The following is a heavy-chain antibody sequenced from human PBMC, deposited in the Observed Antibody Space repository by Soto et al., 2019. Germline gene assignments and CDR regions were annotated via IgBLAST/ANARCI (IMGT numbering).Heavy chain of an antibody. J-gene: IGHJ4*02. CDR2: ISYDGSNK. CDR1: GFTFSSYG. D-gene: IGHD6-13*01. Sequence: QVQLVESGGGVVQPGRSLRPSCAASGFTFSSYGMHWVRQAPGKGLERVAVISYDGSNKYYADSVKGRITISRDNSKNTLYLQMNRLRAEDTAVYYCAKEPAAGTGYYFDYWGQGTLVTVSS. CDR3: AKEPAAGTGYYFDY. V-gene: IGHV3-30*18.